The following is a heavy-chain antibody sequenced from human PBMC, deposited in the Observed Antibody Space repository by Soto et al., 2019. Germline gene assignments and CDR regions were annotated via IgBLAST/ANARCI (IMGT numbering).Heavy chain of an antibody. CDR1: GYTFTSYG. Sequence: QVQLVQSGAEVKKPGASVKVFCKASGYTFTSYGISWVRQAPGQGLEWVGWISAYNGNTNYAQKLQGRVTMTTDTSTSTAYMELRSLRSDDTAVYYCARDLSSGWSPELFDYWGQGTLVTVSS. J-gene: IGHJ4*02. CDR3: ARDLSSGWSPELFDY. CDR2: ISAYNGNT. D-gene: IGHD6-19*01. V-gene: IGHV1-18*01.